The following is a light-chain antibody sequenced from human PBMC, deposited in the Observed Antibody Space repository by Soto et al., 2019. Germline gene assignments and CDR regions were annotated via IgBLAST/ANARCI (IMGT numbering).Light chain of an antibody. V-gene: IGKV1-5*01. Sequence: SQMTQPPSTRSASVGDRVTITCRASQSISSWLAWYQQKPGQAPKLLIYDASSLESGVPSRFSGSGSGTEFTLTISSLQPDDFATYYCQQYNSYQWTFGQGTKVDIK. J-gene: IGKJ1*01. CDR2: DAS. CDR1: QSISSW. CDR3: QQYNSYQWT.